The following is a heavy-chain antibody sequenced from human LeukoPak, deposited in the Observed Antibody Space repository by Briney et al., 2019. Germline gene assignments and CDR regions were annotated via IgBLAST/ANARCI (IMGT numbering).Heavy chain of an antibody. CDR3: AKTHPYDFWSGYYEGVFDY. J-gene: IGHJ4*02. D-gene: IGHD3-3*01. CDR1: GFTFSSYA. Sequence: PGGSLRLSCAASGFTFSSYAMSWVRQAPGKGLEWVSAISGSGGSTYYADSVKGRFTISRDNSKNTLYLQMTSLRAEDAAVYYCAKTHPYDFWSGYYEGVFDYWGQGTLVTVSS. V-gene: IGHV3-23*01. CDR2: ISGSGGST.